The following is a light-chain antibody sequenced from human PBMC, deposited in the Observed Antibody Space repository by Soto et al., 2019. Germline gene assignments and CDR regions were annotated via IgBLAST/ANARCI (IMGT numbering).Light chain of an antibody. CDR2: GAS. Sequence: DIQLTQSPPTLAASVGDRVTITCRARQIIRYYLAWYQQMPGKAPKLLIYGASSLQSGVPSRFSGSGSGTEFTLTISRLQPDDFATYFCQHHNSYSQTFGQGTKVEIK. V-gene: IGKV1-5*01. CDR3: QHHNSYSQT. J-gene: IGKJ1*01. CDR1: QIIRYY.